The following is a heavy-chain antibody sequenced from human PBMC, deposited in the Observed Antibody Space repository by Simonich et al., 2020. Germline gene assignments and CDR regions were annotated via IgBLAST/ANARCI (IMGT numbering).Heavy chain of an antibody. J-gene: IGHJ6*02. Sequence: QVQLQESGPGLVKPSETLSLTCAVSGYSISSGYYWDWIRLPPGRGLEWIGSIYHSGSTYYNPSLKSRVTRSVDTSKNQFSLKLSSVTAADTAVYYCARVGYSNYYYYGMDVWGQGTTVTVSS. CDR3: ARVGYSNYYYYGMDV. CDR2: IYHSGST. CDR1: GYSISSGYY. V-gene: IGHV4-38-2*01. D-gene: IGHD6-13*01.